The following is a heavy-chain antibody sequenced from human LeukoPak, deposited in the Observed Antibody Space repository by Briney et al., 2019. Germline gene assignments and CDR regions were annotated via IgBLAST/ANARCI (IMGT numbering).Heavy chain of an antibody. CDR1: GYSFTSYW. V-gene: IGHV5-51*01. D-gene: IGHD3-10*01. Sequence: GEPLQISCQCSGYSFTSYWIGWVRQLPGKGLEWMGIIYTGDSDTRYNPSFQGRVTMSADKSINTAYLQWSTLKASDTAMYYCARHDGAYYGSGTSPFDYWGQGTLVSVPS. CDR3: ARHDGAYYGSGTSPFDY. J-gene: IGHJ4*02. CDR2: IYTGDSDT.